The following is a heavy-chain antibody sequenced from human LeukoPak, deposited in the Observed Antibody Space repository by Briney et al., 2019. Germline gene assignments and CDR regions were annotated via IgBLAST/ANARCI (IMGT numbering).Heavy chain of an antibody. CDR2: ISSSSSYI. J-gene: IGHJ4*02. CDR3: ARLGSGSYNTFDY. CDR1: GFTFSSYS. Sequence: GGTLRLSCAASGFTFSSYSMNWVRQAPGKGLEWVSSISSSSSYIYYADSVKGRFTISRDNAKNSLYLQMNSLRAEDTAVYYCARLGSGSYNTFDYWGQGTLVTVSS. V-gene: IGHV3-21*01. D-gene: IGHD3-10*02.